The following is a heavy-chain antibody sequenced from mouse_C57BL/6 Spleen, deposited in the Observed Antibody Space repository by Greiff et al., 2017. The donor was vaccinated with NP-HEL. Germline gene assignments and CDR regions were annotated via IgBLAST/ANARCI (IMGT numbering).Heavy chain of an antibody. D-gene: IGHD1-1*01. Sequence: VQLQQSGAELARPGASVKMSCKASGYTFTSYTMHWVKQRPGQGLEWIGYINPSSGYTKYNQKFKDKATLTADKSSSTAYMQLSSLTSEDSAVYYCAGGGTVVAPGYFDVWGTGTTVTVSS. CDR1: GYTFTSYT. CDR2: INPSSGYT. CDR3: AGGGTVVAPGYFDV. J-gene: IGHJ1*03. V-gene: IGHV1-4*01.